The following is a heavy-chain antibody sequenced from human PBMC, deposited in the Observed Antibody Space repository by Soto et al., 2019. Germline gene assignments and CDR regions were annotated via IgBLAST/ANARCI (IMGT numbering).Heavy chain of an antibody. CDR2: INTDGSIT. J-gene: IGHJ4*02. V-gene: IGHV3-74*01. CDR1: ALIFSHYK. CDR3: ARDTNGLHY. Sequence: GGSLRPSCAASALIFSHYKMHWFRQAPGKGLVWVSRINTDGSITDYADSVKGRFTVSRDNAKNTMYLQMNSLTADDTAVYYCARDTNGLHYWGQGTLVTV. D-gene: IGHD2-8*01.